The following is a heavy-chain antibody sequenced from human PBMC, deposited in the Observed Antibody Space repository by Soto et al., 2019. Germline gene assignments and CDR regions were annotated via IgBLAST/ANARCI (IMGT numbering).Heavy chain of an antibody. CDR2: IKSKTDGGTT. Sequence: PGGSLRLSCAASGFTFSNALMSWVRQSPGKGLEWVGRIKSKTDGGTTDYAAPVKGRFTISRDDSKNTLYLQMNSLKTEDTAVYYCTTTHGRFYYGMDVWGQGTTVTVSS. V-gene: IGHV3-15*01. CDR3: TTTHGRFYYGMDV. D-gene: IGHD1-26*01. J-gene: IGHJ6*02. CDR1: GFTFSNAL.